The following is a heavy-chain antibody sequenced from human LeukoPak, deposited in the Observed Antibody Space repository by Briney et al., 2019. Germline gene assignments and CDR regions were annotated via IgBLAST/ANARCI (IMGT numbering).Heavy chain of an antibody. V-gene: IGHV7-4-1*02. Sequence: AAVQVSCKASGYTFTSYAMNWVRQAPGQGLEWMGWINTNTGNPTYAQGFTGRFVFSLDTSVSTAYLQISSLKAEDTAVYYCARVSLEYGVPNWFDPWGQGTLVTVSS. CDR1: GYTFTSYA. J-gene: IGHJ5*02. CDR2: INTNTGNP. CDR3: ARVSLEYGVPNWFDP. D-gene: IGHD4-17*01.